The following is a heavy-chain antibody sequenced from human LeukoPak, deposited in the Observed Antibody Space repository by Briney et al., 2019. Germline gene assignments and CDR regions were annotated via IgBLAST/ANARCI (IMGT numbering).Heavy chain of an antibody. V-gene: IGHV1-69*05. CDR1: GGTFSSYA. J-gene: IGHJ6*03. D-gene: IGHD1-7*01. Sequence: GASVKVSCKASGGTFSSYAISWVPQAPGQGLEWMGGLIPIFGTANYAQKFQGRVTITTDESTSTAYMELSSLRSEDTAVYYCASWGRNYVDYYYMDGLGEGTTVTASS. CDR2: LIPIFGTA. CDR3: ASWGRNYVDYYYMDG.